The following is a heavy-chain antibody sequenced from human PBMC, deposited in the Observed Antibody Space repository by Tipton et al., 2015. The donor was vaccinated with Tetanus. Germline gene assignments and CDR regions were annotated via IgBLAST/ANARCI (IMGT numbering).Heavy chain of an antibody. Sequence: QVQLVQSGAEVGKPGASVKVSCKAAGYTFTGNYLQWVRQAPGQGLEWMGWINPDSGGTNSAQKFQGRVTMTRDTSISTAYMELSRLRSDDTAVYYCARAGPQATFGVKYGMDVWGQGTTVTVSS. D-gene: IGHD3-3*01. V-gene: IGHV1-2*02. CDR1: GYTFTGNY. CDR2: INPDSGGT. CDR3: ARAGPQATFGVKYGMDV. J-gene: IGHJ6*02.